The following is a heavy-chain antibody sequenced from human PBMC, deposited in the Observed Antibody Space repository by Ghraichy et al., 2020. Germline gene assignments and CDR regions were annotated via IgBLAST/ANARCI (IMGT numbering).Heavy chain of an antibody. CDR1: GFTLGDYH. D-gene: IGHD1-26*01. CDR2: IRSKANGGTT. Sequence: GGSLRLSCTASGFTLGDYHMSWVRQAPGKGLEWVSFIRSKANGGTTQYAASVNGRFTVSRDDSENIAYLQMNSLKTGDTAVYFCTRDLVSGTYYASDYWGQGTLVTVSS. CDR3: TRDLVSGTYYASDY. V-gene: IGHV3-49*04. J-gene: IGHJ4*02.